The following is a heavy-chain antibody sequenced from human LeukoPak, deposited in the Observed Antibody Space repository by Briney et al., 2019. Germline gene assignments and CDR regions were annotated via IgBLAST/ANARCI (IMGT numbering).Heavy chain of an antibody. J-gene: IGHJ4*02. D-gene: IGHD5-12*01. CDR2: IRSKANSYAT. V-gene: IGHV3-73*01. CDR1: GFTFSGSA. CDR3: TSLGGYPDY. Sequence: GGSLRLSCAASGFTFSGSAMHWVRQASGKGLEWVVRIRSKANSYATAYAASVKGRFTIYRDDSKNTEYLQMNSLKTEDTAVYYCTSLGGYPDYWGKGTLVTVSS.